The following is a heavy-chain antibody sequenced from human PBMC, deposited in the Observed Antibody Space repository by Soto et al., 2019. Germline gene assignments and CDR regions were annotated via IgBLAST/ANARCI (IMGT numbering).Heavy chain of an antibody. D-gene: IGHD6-6*01. J-gene: IGHJ4*02. Sequence: QVQLVQSGAEVKKPGASVKVSCKASGYTFTRFGINWVRQAPGQGLEWMGWISGYNGNTNTAENFQGRVTMTTDTSAATAYMELRSLGSDDTGVSSCAGHFEAGGQLVGGFDYWGQGTLVTGSS. V-gene: IGHV1-18*01. CDR2: ISGYNGNT. CDR1: GYTFTRFG. CDR3: AGHFEAGGQLVGGFDY.